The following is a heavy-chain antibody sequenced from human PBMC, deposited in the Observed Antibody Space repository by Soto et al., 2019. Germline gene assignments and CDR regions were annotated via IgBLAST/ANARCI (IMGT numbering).Heavy chain of an antibody. CDR3: ARDVLAGIIDY. J-gene: IGHJ4*02. CDR1: GFTFSSYA. D-gene: IGHD2-21*01. CDR2: ISYDGSNK. V-gene: IGHV3-30-3*01. Sequence: QVQLVESGGGVVQPGRSLRLSCAASGFTFSSYAMHWVRQAPGKGLEWVAVISYDGSNKYYADSVKGRFTISRDNSKNTLHLQMNSLRAEDTAVYYCARDVLAGIIDYWGQGTLVTVSS.